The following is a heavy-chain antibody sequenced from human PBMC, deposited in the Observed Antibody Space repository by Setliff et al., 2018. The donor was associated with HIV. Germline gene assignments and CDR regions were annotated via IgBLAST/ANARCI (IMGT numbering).Heavy chain of an antibody. CDR3: ARGLTVHDNFDI. V-gene: IGHV4-34*01. Sequence: LETLSLTCAVYGGSFSGYYWSWIRQPPGKGLEWIGEINHSGITNYNPSLKSRVTISVDTSKNQFSLKLSSVAAADTAVYYCARGLTVHDNFDIWGQGTMVTVSS. CDR1: GGSFSGYY. CDR2: INHSGIT. D-gene: IGHD3-22*01. J-gene: IGHJ3*02.